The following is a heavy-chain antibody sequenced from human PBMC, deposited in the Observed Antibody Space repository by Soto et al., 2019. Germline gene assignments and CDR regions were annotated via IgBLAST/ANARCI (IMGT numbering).Heavy chain of an antibody. Sequence: TSETLSLTCTVSGGSISSYYWSWIRQPPGKGLEWIGYIYYSGSTNYNPSLKSRVTISVDTSKNQFSLKLSSVTAADTAVYYCARQTLRGVIGYYFDYWGQGTLVTVSS. CDR3: ARQTLRGVIGYYFDY. CDR2: IYYSGST. D-gene: IGHD3-10*01. V-gene: IGHV4-59*08. CDR1: GGSISSYY. J-gene: IGHJ4*02.